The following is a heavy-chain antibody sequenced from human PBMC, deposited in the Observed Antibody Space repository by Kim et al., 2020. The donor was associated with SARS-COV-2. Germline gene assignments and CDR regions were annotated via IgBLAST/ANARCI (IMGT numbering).Heavy chain of an antibody. J-gene: IGHJ4*02. D-gene: IGHD1-26*01. CDR3: ARDALVGATRSDY. V-gene: IGHV1-3*01. Sequence: ASVKVSCKASGFSFTNYAIHWVRQAPGQRLEWMGWINAGNAYTKYSQKMQGRLTITTDTSARTAYMDLSSLRSEDTAIYYCARDALVGATRSDYWGQGTLVTVSS. CDR1: GFSFTNYA. CDR2: INAGNAYT.